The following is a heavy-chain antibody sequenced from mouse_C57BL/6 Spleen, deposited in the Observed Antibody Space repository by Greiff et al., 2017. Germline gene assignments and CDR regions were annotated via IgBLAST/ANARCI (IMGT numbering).Heavy chain of an antibody. J-gene: IGHJ2*01. CDR1: GYTFTHYW. CDR3: ARYDGYYDY. V-gene: IGHV1-63*01. CDR2: IYPGGGYT. Sequence: QVQLKQSGAELVRPGTSVKMSCKASGYTFTHYWIGWAKQRPGHGLEWIGDIYPGGGYTNYNEKFKGKVTLTADKSSSTAYMQFSSLTSEDSAIYYCARYDGYYDYWGQGTTLTVSS. D-gene: IGHD2-3*01.